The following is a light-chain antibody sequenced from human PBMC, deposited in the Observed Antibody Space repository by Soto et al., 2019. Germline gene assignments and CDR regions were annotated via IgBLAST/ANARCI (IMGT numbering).Light chain of an antibody. CDR1: TGAVTSGYY. Sequence: QAVVTQEPSLTVSPGGTVTLTCASSTGAVTSGYYPNWFQQKPGQAPRALIYGTNNKHSWTPARFSGSLLGGKAALTLSGVQPEDEAEYYCLLYYGGAQLVFGAGTKLTVL. CDR2: GTN. V-gene: IGLV7-43*01. J-gene: IGLJ2*01. CDR3: LLYYGGAQLV.